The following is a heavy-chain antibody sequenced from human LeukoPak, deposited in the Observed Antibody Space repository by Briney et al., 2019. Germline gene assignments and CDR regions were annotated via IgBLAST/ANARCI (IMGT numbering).Heavy chain of an antibody. CDR2: INHSGST. Sequence: SETLSLTCAVYGGSFSGYYWSWIRQPPGKGLEWIGKINHSGSTNYNPSLKSRVTISVDTSKNQFSLKLSSVTAADTAVYYCARGRTTVTNNYYYYYYMDVWGKGTTVTVSS. CDR1: GGSFSGYY. CDR3: ARGRTTVTNNYYYYYYMDV. J-gene: IGHJ6*03. V-gene: IGHV4-34*01. D-gene: IGHD4-17*01.